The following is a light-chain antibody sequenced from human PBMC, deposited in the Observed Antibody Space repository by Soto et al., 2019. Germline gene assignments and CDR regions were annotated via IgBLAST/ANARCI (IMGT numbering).Light chain of an antibody. Sequence: IPMDQFHSTLSATIGKRITITCRASQSISSWLAWYQQKPGKAPKLLIYDASSLESGVPSRFSGGGSGTEFTLTISSLQPDDFATYYCQQYHIYSWTFGQ. J-gene: IGKJ1*01. CDR3: QQYHIYSWT. V-gene: IGKV1-5*01. CDR2: DAS. CDR1: QSISSW.